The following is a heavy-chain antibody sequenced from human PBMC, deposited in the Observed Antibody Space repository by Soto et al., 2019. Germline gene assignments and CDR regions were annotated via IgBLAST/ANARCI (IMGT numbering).Heavy chain of an antibody. V-gene: IGHV1-18*01. CDR3: ARPVRGPRDAFDI. CDR1: GYSFTNYG. CDR2: ISTYNGNT. Sequence: ASVKVSCKASGYSFTNYGITWVRQAPGQGLEWMGWISTYNGNTNYAQNLQDRVIMTTDTSTSTAYIDVRSLRSDDTAMYYCARPVRGPRDAFDIWGQGTVVTVS. J-gene: IGHJ3*02.